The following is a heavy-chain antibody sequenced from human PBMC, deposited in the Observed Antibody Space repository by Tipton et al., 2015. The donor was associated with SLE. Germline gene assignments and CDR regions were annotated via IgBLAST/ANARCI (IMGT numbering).Heavy chain of an antibody. CDR2: ISYDGSNK. CDR3: ARVGDYGDSYFGL. Sequence: RSLRLSCAASGFTFSSYWMSWVRQAPGKRLEWVAVISYDGSNKYYADSVKGRFTISRDNAKNSLYLQMNSLRAEDTAVYYCARVGDYGDSYFGLWGRGTLVTVSS. CDR1: GFTFSSYW. J-gene: IGHJ2*01. V-gene: IGHV3-30-3*01. D-gene: IGHD4-17*01.